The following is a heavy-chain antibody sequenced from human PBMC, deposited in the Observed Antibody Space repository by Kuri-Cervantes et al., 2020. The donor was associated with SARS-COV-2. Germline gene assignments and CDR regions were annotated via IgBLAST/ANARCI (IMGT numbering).Heavy chain of an antibody. V-gene: IGHV3-30*03. CDR2: VSYDGGSE. CDR1: GFNFSRTD. Sequence: GESLKISCAASGFNFSRTDMHWVRQAPGEGLEWVAVVSYDGGSEWYADSLKGRFSISRDNSKNTVYLQMNSLRTEDTALYYCARETFWSGYYFYGNIDHWGQGTLVTVSS. D-gene: IGHD3-3*01. J-gene: IGHJ4*02. CDR3: ARETFWSGYYFYGNIDH.